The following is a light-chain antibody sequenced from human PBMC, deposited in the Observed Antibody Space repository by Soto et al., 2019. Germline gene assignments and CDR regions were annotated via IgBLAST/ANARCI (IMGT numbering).Light chain of an antibody. V-gene: IGKV1-27*01. Sequence: DIQMTQSPSSLSASVGDRVTLTCRASQGISNYLAWYQQKPGKLPTLLIYDAPTLQSGVPSRFSGSGSGTDFTLTISSLQPADVATYYCQKYNTAPWTFGQGTKVEIK. CDR1: QGISNY. J-gene: IGKJ1*01. CDR2: DAP. CDR3: QKYNTAPWT.